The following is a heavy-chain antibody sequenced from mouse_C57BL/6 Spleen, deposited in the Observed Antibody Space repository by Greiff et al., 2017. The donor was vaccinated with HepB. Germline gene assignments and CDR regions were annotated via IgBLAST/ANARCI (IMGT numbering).Heavy chain of an antibody. D-gene: IGHD1-1*01. J-gene: IGHJ1*03. CDR1: GYTFTDYY. Sequence: EVQLQQSGPVLVKPGASVKMSCKASGYTFTDYYMNWVKQSHGKSLEWIGVINPYNGGTSYNQKFKGKATLTVDKSSSTAYMELNSLTSEDSAVYYCARGPTVPHWYFDVWGTGTTVTVSS. CDR3: ARGPTVPHWYFDV. CDR2: INPYNGGT. V-gene: IGHV1-19*01.